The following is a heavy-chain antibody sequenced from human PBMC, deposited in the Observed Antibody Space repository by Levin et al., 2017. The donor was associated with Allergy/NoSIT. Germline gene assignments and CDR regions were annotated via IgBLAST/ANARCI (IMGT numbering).Heavy chain of an antibody. Sequence: GGSLRLSCAASGFTFSSYAMHWVRQAPGKGLEYVSAISSNGGSTYYANSVKGRFTISRDNSKNTLYLQMGSLRAEDMAVYYCARSWWLARGYFDYWGQGTLVTVSS. D-gene: IGHD6-19*01. CDR3: ARSWWLARGYFDY. V-gene: IGHV3-64*01. CDR1: GFTFSSYA. J-gene: IGHJ4*02. CDR2: ISSNGGST.